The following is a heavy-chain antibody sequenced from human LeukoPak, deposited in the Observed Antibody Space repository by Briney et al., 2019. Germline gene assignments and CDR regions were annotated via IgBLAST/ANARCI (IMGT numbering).Heavy chain of an antibody. V-gene: IGHV4-61*01. D-gene: IGHD1-26*01. CDR2: IYNGVNT. Sequence: SETLSLTCTVSGTSVSSASYWTWIRQPPGKGVEWIAHIYNGVNTNYNPSLKSRVTISVDTSKNQFSLRLNSVTAADTAVYYCARSRAFNSGAFDPWGQGSLVTVSS. CDR1: GTSVSSASY. CDR3: ARSRAFNSGAFDP. J-gene: IGHJ5*02.